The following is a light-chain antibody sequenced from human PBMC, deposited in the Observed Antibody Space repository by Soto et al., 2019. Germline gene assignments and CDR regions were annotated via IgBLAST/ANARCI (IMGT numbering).Light chain of an antibody. CDR1: SSDVGGYNY. CDR2: EVS. V-gene: IGLV2-14*01. J-gene: IGLJ1*01. CDR3: SSYTSSSTDV. Sequence: QSVLTQPASVSGSPGQSITISCTGTSSDVGGYNYVSWYQQHPGEAPKLMIYEVSNRPSGVSNRFSGSKSGNTASLTISGLQAEDEAEYYCSSYTSSSTDVFGTGTKVTVL.